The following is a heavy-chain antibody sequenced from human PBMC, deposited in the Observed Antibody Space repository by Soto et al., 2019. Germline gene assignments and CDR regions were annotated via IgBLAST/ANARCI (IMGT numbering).Heavy chain of an antibody. CDR1: GGSISSYY. V-gene: IGHV4-59*08. D-gene: IGHD3-16*01. CDR3: ARADYKGLY. CDR2: IYYSGST. J-gene: IGHJ4*02. Sequence: SETLSLTCTVSGGSISSYYWSWIRQPPGKGLEWIGYIYYSGSTNYNPSLKSRVTISVDTSKNQFSLKLSSVTAADTAVYYCARADYKGLYWGQGTLVTVSS.